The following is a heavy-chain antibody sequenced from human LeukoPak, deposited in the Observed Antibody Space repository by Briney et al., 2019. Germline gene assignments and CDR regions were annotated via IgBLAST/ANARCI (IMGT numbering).Heavy chain of an antibody. D-gene: IGHD6-13*01. J-gene: IGHJ4*02. CDR3: AKDGAGIAFDY. CDR1: GFTVSSNY. Sequence: GGSLRLSCAASGFTVSSNYMTWVRQAPGKGLEWVSVIYSDSSTYYADSVKGRFTISRDKSKNTLYLQMNSLRAEDTAVYYCAKDGAGIAFDYWGQGTLVTVSS. V-gene: IGHV3-53*01. CDR2: IYSDSST.